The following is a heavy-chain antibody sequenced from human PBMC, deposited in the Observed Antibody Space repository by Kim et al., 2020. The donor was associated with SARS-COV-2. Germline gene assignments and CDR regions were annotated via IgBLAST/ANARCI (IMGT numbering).Heavy chain of an antibody. CDR3: ARATSSWYIFDY. CDR2: VNPHSGAT. D-gene: IGHD6-13*01. CDR1: GYTFSDYY. J-gene: IGHJ4*02. V-gene: IGHV1-2*02. Sequence: ASVKVSCKASGYTFSDYYLHWVRQAPGQGLEWMGWVNPHSGATNYAQIFQGRVTMTRDTSINTVYMVMSRLRSDDTAVYYCARATSSWYIFDYWGQGALVTVSS.